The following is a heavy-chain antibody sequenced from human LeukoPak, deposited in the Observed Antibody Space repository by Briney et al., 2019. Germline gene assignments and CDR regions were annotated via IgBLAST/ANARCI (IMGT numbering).Heavy chain of an antibody. CDR2: ISGSGGST. D-gene: IGHD4-23*01. CDR1: GFTFSSYA. V-gene: IGHV3-23*01. Sequence: GGSLRLSCAASGFTFSSYAMTWVRQAPGKGLEWVSAISGSGGSTYYADSVKGRFTISRDNAKNSLYLQMNSLRAEDTAVYYCARAEDPTVVTQGAFDIWGQGTMVTVSS. J-gene: IGHJ3*02. CDR3: ARAEDPTVVTQGAFDI.